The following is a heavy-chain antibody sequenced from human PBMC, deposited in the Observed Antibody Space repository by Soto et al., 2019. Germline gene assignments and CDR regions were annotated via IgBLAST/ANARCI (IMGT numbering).Heavy chain of an antibody. J-gene: IGHJ1*01. CDR3: ASSIN. V-gene: IGHV3-33*01. Sequence: PGGSLRLSCAASGFPFSSYGMHWVRQAPGKGLDRVAVIWYDGSNKDYADSVKGRFTISRDNSKNTLFLQMNNLRVDDTAVYYCASSINWGQGTLVTVSS. CDR2: IWYDGSNK. CDR1: GFPFSSYG.